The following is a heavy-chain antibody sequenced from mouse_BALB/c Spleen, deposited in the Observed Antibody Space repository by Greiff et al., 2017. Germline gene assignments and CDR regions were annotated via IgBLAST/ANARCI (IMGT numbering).Heavy chain of an antibody. J-gene: IGHJ4*01. CDR2: ISNLAYSI. CDR3: AREGKNYRYAMDY. CDR1: GFTFSDYG. V-gene: IGHV5-15*02. Sequence: EVQLVESGGGLVQPGGSRKLSCAASGFTFSDYGMAWVRQAPGKGPEWVAFISNLAYSIYYADTVTGRFTISRENAKNTLYLEMSSLRSEDTAMYYCAREGKNYRYAMDYWGQGTSVTVSS. D-gene: IGHD2-14*01.